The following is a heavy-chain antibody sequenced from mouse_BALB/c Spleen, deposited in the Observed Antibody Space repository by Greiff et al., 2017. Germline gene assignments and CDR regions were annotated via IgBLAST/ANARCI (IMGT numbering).Heavy chain of an antibody. CDR2: ISSGGSYT. V-gene: IGHV5-9-4*01. D-gene: IGHD1-1*01. CDR3: ARDREGYGSSPYYAMDY. CDR1: GFTFSSYA. J-gene: IGHJ4*01. Sequence: EVMLVESGGGLVKPGGSLKLSCAASGFTFSSYAMPWVRQSPEKRLEWVAEISSGGSYTYYPDTVTGRFTISRDNAKNTLYLEMSSLRSEDTAMYYCARDREGYGSSPYYAMDYWGQGTSVTVSS.